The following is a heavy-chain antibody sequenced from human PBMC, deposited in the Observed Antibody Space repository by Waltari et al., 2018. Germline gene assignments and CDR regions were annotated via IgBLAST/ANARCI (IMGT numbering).Heavy chain of an antibody. D-gene: IGHD2-2*01. CDR1: GYSISSGYY. CDR3: ARVVPAANLAGSYYYYMDV. Sequence: QVQLQESGPGLVKPSETLSLTCAVSGYSISSGYYWGWLRQPPGTGLEWVGSIYHSGSTYYNPSLKSRVTISVDTSKNQFSLKLSSVTAADTAVYYCARVVPAANLAGSYYYYMDVWGKGTTVTISS. J-gene: IGHJ6*03. V-gene: IGHV4-38-2*01. CDR2: IYHSGST.